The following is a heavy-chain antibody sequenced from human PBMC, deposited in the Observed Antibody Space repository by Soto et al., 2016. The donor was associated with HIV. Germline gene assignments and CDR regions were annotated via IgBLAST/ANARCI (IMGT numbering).Heavy chain of an antibody. CDR2: ISSSSSYI. D-gene: IGHD2-2*01. CDR3: ARDGIPAALYYMDV. Sequence: EVQLVESGGGLVKPGGSLRLSCAASGFTFSSYSMNWVRQAPGKGLEWVSSISSSSSYIYYADSVKGRFTISRDNAKNSLYLQMNSLRAEDTAVYYCARDGIPAALYYMDVWGKGTTGHRLL. J-gene: IGHJ6*03. V-gene: IGHV3-21*01. CDR1: GFTFSSYS.